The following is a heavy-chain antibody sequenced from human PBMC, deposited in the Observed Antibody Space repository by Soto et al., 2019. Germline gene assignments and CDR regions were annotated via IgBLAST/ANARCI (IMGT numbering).Heavy chain of an antibody. J-gene: IGHJ4*02. V-gene: IGHV3-23*01. D-gene: IGHD6-19*01. CDR3: AKGGEIAVAGSGDFDY. CDR2: ISGSGGST. CDR1: GFTFSSYA. Sequence: GGSLRLSCAASGFTFSSYAMSWVRQAPGKGLEWVSAISGSGGSTYYADSVKGRFTISRDNSKNTLYLQMNSLRAEDTAVYYCAKGGEIAVAGSGDFDYWGQGTPVTVSS.